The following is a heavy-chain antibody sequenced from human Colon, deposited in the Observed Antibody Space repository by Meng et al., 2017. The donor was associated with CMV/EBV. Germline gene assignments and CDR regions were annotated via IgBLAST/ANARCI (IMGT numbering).Heavy chain of an antibody. CDR1: GFNFNIFA. CDR2: ISGSGGRT. J-gene: IGHJ4*02. V-gene: IGHV3-23*01. Sequence: GESLKISCAASGFNFNIFAINWVRQAPGKGLECVSSISGSGGRTFYADSVKGRFTISRDNSENTLFLQMNNLRAEDTALYYCTKERYFDWASGPDHWGQGTLVTVSS. D-gene: IGHD3-9*01. CDR3: TKERYFDWASGPDH.